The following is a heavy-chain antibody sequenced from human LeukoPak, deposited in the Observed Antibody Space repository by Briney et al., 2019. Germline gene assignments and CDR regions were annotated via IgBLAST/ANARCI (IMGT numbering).Heavy chain of an antibody. Sequence: PGGSLRLSCAASGFTFSSYAMHWVRQAPGKGLEWGAVISYDGSNKYYADSVKGRFTISRDNSKNTLYLQMNSLRAEDTAVYYCARDRKRWLHHTYAFDIWGQGTMVTVSS. CDR1: GFTFSSYA. CDR3: ARDRKRWLHHTYAFDI. V-gene: IGHV3-30*04. D-gene: IGHD5-24*01. J-gene: IGHJ3*02. CDR2: ISYDGSNK.